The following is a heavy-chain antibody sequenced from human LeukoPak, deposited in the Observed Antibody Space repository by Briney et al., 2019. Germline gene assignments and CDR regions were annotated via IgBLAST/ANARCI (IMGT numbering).Heavy chain of an antibody. CDR2: ISGSSGST. Sequence: PGGSLRLSCAASGFTFSSYAMSWVRQAPGKGLEWVSTISGSSGSTYSADSVKGRFTISRDNSKNTLYLQMNSLRAEDTAVYYCAKDGSSGSWFDPWGQGTLVTVSS. CDR1: GFTFSSYA. CDR3: AKDGSSGSWFDP. V-gene: IGHV3-23*01. J-gene: IGHJ5*02. D-gene: IGHD6-19*01.